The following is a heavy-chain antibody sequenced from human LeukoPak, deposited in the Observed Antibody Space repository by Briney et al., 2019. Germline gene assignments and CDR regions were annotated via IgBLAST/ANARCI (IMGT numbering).Heavy chain of an antibody. Sequence: GGSLRLSCAASGFTDTSAYMTWVRQDPGKGLEWVSVIYMGSSIYYADSVKGRFTISRDNSKNTLFLQTSSLRVEDTAVYYCARGNTDPAPPSNGMDVWGQGTTVTVSS. V-gene: IGHV3-66*02. CDR2: IYMGSSI. CDR3: ARGNTDPAPPSNGMDV. J-gene: IGHJ6*02. CDR1: GFTDTSAY.